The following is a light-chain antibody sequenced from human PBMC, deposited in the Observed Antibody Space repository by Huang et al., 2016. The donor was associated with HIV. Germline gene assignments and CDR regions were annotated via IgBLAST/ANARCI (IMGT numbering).Light chain of an antibody. CDR1: QSISSY. Sequence: DIQMTKSPSSLSASEGDRVTITCRASQSISSYLNWYQQKPGKAPKPLIYAASSLQSWVPSRFSGSGSGTDFTLTISSLQPEDFATYYCQQSYSTLRYTFGQGTKLEIK. J-gene: IGKJ2*01. CDR2: AAS. V-gene: IGKV1-39*01. CDR3: QQSYSTLRYT.